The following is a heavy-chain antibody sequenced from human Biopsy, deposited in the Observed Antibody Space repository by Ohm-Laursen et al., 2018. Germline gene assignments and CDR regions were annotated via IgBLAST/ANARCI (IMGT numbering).Heavy chain of an antibody. CDR2: IIPILHVP. Sequence: GASVKVSCKASGGTLITYAISWVRQAPGQGLEWMGRIIPILHVPTYAQSFQGRVTISADKSTSTAYMELSGLRSEDTAVYYCASLEDRTFDKWGQGTLDTVSS. CDR3: ASLEDRTFDK. V-gene: IGHV1-69*04. CDR1: GGTLITYA. J-gene: IGHJ4*02.